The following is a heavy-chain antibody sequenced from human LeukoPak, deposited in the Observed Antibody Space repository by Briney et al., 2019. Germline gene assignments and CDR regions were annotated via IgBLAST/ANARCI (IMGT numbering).Heavy chain of an antibody. CDR2: IYYTGST. Sequence: SETLSLTCTVSGGSISSYYWSWIRQPPGKGLEWIGYIYYTGSTNFNPSLKSRVTISVDTSKNQFSLKLSSVTAADTAVYYCARGGYTYGFDAFDIWGQGTMVTVSS. J-gene: IGHJ3*02. CDR1: GGSISSYY. V-gene: IGHV4-59*01. D-gene: IGHD5-18*01. CDR3: ARGGYTYGFDAFDI.